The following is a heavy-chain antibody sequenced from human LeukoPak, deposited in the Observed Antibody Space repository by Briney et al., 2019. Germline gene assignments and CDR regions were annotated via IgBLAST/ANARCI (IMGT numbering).Heavy chain of an antibody. J-gene: IGHJ6*04. V-gene: IGHV3-48*04. CDR3: AELGITMIGGV. CDR2: ISSSGSTI. Sequence: PGGSLRLSCAASGFTFSSSGMHWVRQAPGKGLEWASYISSSGSTIYYADSVKGRFTISRDNAKNSLYLQMNSLRAEDTAVYYCAELGITMIGGVWGKGTTVTISS. D-gene: IGHD3-10*02. CDR1: GFTFSSSG.